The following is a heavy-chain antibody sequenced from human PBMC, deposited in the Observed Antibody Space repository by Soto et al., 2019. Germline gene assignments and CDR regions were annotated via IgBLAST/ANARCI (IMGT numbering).Heavy chain of an antibody. D-gene: IGHD3-22*01. V-gene: IGHV1-69*13. CDR2: IIPIFGTA. CDR3: ASLPYYYDSSGYNDAFDI. Sequence: SVKVSCKASGGTFSSYAISWVRQAPGQGLEWMGGIIPIFGTANYAQKFQGRVTITADESTSTAYMELSSLRSEDTAVYYCASLPYYYDSSGYNDAFDIWGQGTMVTVS. J-gene: IGHJ3*02. CDR1: GGTFSSYA.